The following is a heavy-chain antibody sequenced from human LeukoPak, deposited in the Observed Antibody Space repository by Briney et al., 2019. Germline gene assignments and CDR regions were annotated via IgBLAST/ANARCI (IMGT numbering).Heavy chain of an antibody. CDR2: IYHRGTT. Sequence: SETLSLTCSVSGYFISSGYFWGWVRQSPGKGLEWIASIYHRGTTHYNPSLNSRVSISLDTSKNQFSLRMNSVTAADTAVYYCARAVGYKGFLDYWGQGTLVTVSS. J-gene: IGHJ4*02. D-gene: IGHD5-24*01. V-gene: IGHV4-38-2*02. CDR1: GYFISSGYF. CDR3: ARAVGYKGFLDY.